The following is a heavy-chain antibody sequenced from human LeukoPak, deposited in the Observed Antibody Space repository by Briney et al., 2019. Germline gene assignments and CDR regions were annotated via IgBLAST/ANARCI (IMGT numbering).Heavy chain of an antibody. CDR3: ARGSEDNWNDLLWAFDI. V-gene: IGHV4-34*01. Sequence: SETLSLTCAVYGGPFSGYYWSWIRQPPGKGLEWIGEINHSGSTNYNPSLKSRVTISVDTSKNQFSLKLSSVTAADTAVYYCARGSEDNWNDLLWAFDIWGQGTMVTVSS. CDR2: INHSGST. J-gene: IGHJ3*02. D-gene: IGHD1-20*01. CDR1: GGPFSGYY.